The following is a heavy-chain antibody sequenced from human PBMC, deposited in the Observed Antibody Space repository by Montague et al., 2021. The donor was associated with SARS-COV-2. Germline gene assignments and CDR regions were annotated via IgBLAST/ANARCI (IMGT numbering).Heavy chain of an antibody. CDR2: IYYTGNT. D-gene: IGHD3-16*01. V-gene: IGHV4-4*02. Sequence: TLSLTCAVSDGSISSPNWWNWVRRPPGKGLEWIGEIYYTGNTNYNPSLKSRVTIFIDKSKNHFSLQPSSVTAADTAVYYCARGGTYHYGMDVWGQGTTVAVSS. CDR3: ARGGTYHYGMDV. CDR1: DGSISSPNW. J-gene: IGHJ6*02.